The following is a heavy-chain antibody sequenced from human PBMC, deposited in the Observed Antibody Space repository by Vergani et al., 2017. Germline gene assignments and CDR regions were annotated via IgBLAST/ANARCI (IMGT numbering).Heavy chain of an antibody. Sequence: EVQLVESGGGLVQPGGSLRLSCAASGFTFSSYSMNWVRQAPGKGLEWVSSISSSSSYIYYADSVKGRFTISRDNAKNSLYLQMNSLRAEDTAVYYCATRYSGYDANHAFDIWGQGTMVTVSS. CDR3: ATRYSGYDANHAFDI. D-gene: IGHD5-12*01. CDR2: ISSSSSYI. CDR1: GFTFSSYS. V-gene: IGHV3-21*01. J-gene: IGHJ3*02.